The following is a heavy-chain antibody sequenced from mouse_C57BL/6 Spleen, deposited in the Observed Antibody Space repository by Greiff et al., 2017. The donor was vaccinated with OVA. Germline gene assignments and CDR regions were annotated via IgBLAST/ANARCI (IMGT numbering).Heavy chain of an antibody. Sequence: VQLQQPGAELVKPGASVKLSCKASGYTFTSYWMHWVKQRPGKGLEWIGMIHPNSGSTNYNEKFKSKATLTVDKSSSTAYMQLSSLTSEDSAVYYCASSGAYYAMDYWGQGTSVTVSS. CDR3: ASSGAYYAMDY. CDR2: IHPNSGST. J-gene: IGHJ4*01. CDR1: GYTFTSYW. V-gene: IGHV1-64*01.